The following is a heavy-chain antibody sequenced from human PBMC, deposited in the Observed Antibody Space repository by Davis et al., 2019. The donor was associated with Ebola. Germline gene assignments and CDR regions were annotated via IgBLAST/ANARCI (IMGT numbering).Heavy chain of an antibody. J-gene: IGHJ4*02. CDR3: AREDCTNGVCYAYFDY. CDR2: INPSGGST. Sequence: AASVKVSCKASGYTFTSYYMHWVRQAPGQGLEWMGIINPSGGSTSYAQKFQGRVTMTRDTSISTAYMELSRLRSDDTAVYYCAREDCTNGVCYAYFDYWGQGTLVTVSS. D-gene: IGHD2-8*01. CDR1: GYTFTSYY. V-gene: IGHV1-46*01.